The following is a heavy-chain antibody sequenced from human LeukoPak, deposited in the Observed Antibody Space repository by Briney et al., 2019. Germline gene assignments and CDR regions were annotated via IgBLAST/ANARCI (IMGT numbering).Heavy chain of an antibody. CDR2: INHSGST. CDR3: ARDKYSSGWYTGYMDV. D-gene: IGHD6-19*01. J-gene: IGHJ6*03. V-gene: IGHV4-34*01. Sequence: SETLSLTCAIYGGSFSGNYWSWIRQPPGKGLEWIGEINHSGSTNYNPSLKSRISISVDTSKNQVSLKVSSVTAADTAVYYCARDKYSSGWYTGYMDVWGKGTTVSISS. CDR1: GGSFSGNY.